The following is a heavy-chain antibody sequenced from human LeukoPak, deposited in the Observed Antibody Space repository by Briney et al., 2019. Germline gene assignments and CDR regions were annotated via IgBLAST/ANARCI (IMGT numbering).Heavy chain of an antibody. CDR3: AKAQDGDYVDY. CDR1: GFTFSNYG. CDR2: ISYDGSNK. J-gene: IGHJ4*02. Sequence: GGSLRLSCAASGFTFSNYGMHWVRQAPSKGLEWVAVISYDGSNKYYADSVKGRFTISRDNSKNTLFLQTNSLRPEDTAVYYCAKAQDGDYVDYWGQGTLVTVPS. D-gene: IGHD4-17*01. V-gene: IGHV3-30*18.